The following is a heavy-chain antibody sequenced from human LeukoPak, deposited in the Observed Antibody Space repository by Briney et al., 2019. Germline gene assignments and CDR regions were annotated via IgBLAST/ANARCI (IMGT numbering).Heavy chain of an antibody. CDR3: VRDGVVRSGSYYVDY. Sequence: SVKVSCKASGGTFSSYAISWVRQAPGQGLEWMGRIIPILGIANYAQKFQGRVTITADKSTSTAYMELSSLRSEDTAVYYCVRDGVVRSGSYYVDYWGQGTLVTVSS. CDR1: GGTFSSYA. J-gene: IGHJ4*02. CDR2: IIPILGIA. D-gene: IGHD1-26*01. V-gene: IGHV1-69*04.